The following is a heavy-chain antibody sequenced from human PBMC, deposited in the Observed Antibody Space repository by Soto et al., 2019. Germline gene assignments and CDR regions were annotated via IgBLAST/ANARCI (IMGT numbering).Heavy chain of an antibody. CDR1: GGSISSSSYY. J-gene: IGHJ5*02. CDR3: ARGEMLRSINWFDP. V-gene: IGHV4-39*01. Sequence: SETLSLTCTVSGGSISSSSYYWGWIRQPLGKGLEWIGSIYYSGSTYYNPSLKSRVTISVDTSKNQFSLKLSSVTAADTAVYYCARGEMLRSINWFDPWGQGTLVTVSS. CDR2: IYYSGST. D-gene: IGHD3-16*01.